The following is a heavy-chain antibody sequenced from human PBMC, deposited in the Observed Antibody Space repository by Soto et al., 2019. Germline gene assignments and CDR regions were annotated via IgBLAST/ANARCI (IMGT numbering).Heavy chain of an antibody. Sequence: EVQLVESGGGLVKPGGSLRLSCAASGFTFSSYSMNWVRQAPGKGLEWVSSISSSSSYIYYADSVKGRFTISRDNAKNSLYLQMNSLRAEDTAVYYCARDQGAKITMIVAALGYWGQGTLVTVSS. J-gene: IGHJ4*02. CDR3: ARDQGAKITMIVAALGY. CDR2: ISSSSSYI. V-gene: IGHV3-21*01. D-gene: IGHD3-22*01. CDR1: GFTFSSYS.